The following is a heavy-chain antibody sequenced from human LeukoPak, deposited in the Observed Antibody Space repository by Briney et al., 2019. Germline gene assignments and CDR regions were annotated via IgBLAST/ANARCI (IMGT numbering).Heavy chain of an antibody. Sequence: SETLSLTCAVYGGSFSGYYWSWIRQPPGKGLEWIGEINHSGSTNYNPSLKSRVTISVDTSKNQFSLKLSSVTAADTAVYYCARVGRYYGSGSCFDYWGQGTLVTVSS. CDR2: INHSGST. J-gene: IGHJ4*02. CDR3: ARVGRYYGSGSCFDY. CDR1: GGSFSGYY. V-gene: IGHV4-34*01. D-gene: IGHD3-10*01.